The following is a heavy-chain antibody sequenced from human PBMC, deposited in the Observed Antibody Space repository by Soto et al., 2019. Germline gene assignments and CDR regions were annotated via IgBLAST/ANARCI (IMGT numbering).Heavy chain of an antibody. CDR3: ARDIDNRDYYYGLDV. CDR2: ISNSGNTI. D-gene: IGHD1-1*01. CDR1: GFVFKNYE. Sequence: GGSLRLSCVASGFVFKNYEMNWVRQAPGKGLEWISYISNSGNTIYAADSMRGRFTISRANAKNSLFLQMNSLRADDTAVYYCARDIDNRDYYYGLDVWGQGTTVTVSS. J-gene: IGHJ6*02. V-gene: IGHV3-48*03.